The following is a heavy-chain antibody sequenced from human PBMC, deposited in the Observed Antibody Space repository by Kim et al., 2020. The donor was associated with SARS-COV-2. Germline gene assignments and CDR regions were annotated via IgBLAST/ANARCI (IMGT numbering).Heavy chain of an antibody. J-gene: IGHJ4*02. Sequence: SSPSFQGQVTISADKSISTAYLQWSSLKASDTAMYYCARQTDTAMVPVDYWGQGTLVTVSS. D-gene: IGHD5-18*01. CDR3: ARQTDTAMVPVDY. V-gene: IGHV5-51*01.